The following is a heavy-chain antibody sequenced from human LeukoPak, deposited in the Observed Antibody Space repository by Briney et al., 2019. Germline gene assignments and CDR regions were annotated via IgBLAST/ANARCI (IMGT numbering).Heavy chain of an antibody. Sequence: SETLSLTCAVYGGSFSGYYWSWIRQPPGKGLEWIGEINHSGSTNYNPSLKSRVTISVDTSKNQFSLKLSSVTAADTAVHYCARGALLLRYWGQGTLVTVSS. J-gene: IGHJ4*02. CDR2: INHSGST. V-gene: IGHV4-34*01. CDR3: ARGALLLRY. D-gene: IGHD3-10*01. CDR1: GGSFSGYY.